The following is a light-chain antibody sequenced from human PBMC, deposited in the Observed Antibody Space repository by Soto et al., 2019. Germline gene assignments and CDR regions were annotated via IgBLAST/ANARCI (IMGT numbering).Light chain of an antibody. V-gene: IGKV3-20*01. Sequence: EIVLTQSPGTLFLSPGERATLSCRDSQSVSSRYLAWYQQKPGQAPRLLIYGASSRATSIPDRFSGSGSGTDFTLTISRLEPEDFAVYYCHQYGSSPWTYSQGTKVESK. CDR1: QSVSSRY. CDR2: GAS. CDR3: HQYGSSPWT. J-gene: IGKJ1*01.